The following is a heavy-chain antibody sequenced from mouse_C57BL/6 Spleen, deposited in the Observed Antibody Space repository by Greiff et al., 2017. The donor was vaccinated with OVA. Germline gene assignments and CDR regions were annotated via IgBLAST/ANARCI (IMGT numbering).Heavy chain of an antibody. CDR1: GYSITSGYD. D-gene: IGHD1-1*01. Sequence: EVHLVESGPGMVKPSQSLSLTCTVTGYSITSGYDWHWIRHFPGNKLEWMGYISYSGSTNYNPSLKSRISITHDTSKNHFFLKLNSVTTEDTATYYCARDNYGSPSWFAYWGQGTLVTVSA. CDR3: ARDNYGSPSWFAY. J-gene: IGHJ3*01. CDR2: ISYSGST. V-gene: IGHV3-1*01.